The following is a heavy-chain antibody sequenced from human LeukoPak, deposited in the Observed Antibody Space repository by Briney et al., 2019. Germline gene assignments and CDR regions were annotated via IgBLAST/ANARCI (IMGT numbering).Heavy chain of an antibody. V-gene: IGHV3-53*01. CDR1: GFTVSSNY. CDR3: ARIILGYGSSWYPGAFDI. Sequence: GGSLRLSCAASGFTVSSNYMSWVRQAPGKGLEWVSVIYSGDSTYYADSVKGRFTISRDNSKNTLYLQMNSLRAEDKAVYYCARIILGYGSSWYPGAFDIWGQGTMVTVSS. CDR2: IYSGDST. D-gene: IGHD6-13*01. J-gene: IGHJ3*02.